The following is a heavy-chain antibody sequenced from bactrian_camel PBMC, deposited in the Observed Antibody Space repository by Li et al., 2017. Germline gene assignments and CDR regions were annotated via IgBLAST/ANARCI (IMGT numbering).Heavy chain of an antibody. CDR1: GYIDSTCG. CDR2: IVPYDGSA. D-gene: IGHD6*01. V-gene: IGHV3S40*01. CDR3: VRDGGSWNLEY. Sequence: VQLVESGGGSAQAGGSLKLSCAASGYIDSTCGMGWFRQAPGKERDGVAAIVPYDGSAFYADSMKGRFTISQDYAKRTVYLQMNSLKPEDTAVYYCVRDGGSWNLEYWGQGTQVTVS. J-gene: IGHJ4*01.